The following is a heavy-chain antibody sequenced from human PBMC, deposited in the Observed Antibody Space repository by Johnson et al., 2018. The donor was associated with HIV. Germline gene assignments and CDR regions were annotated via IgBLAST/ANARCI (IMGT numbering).Heavy chain of an antibody. CDR2: IDTAGNT. CDR3: ARGGSDAFDI. CDR1: GFTFSSYD. Sequence: VQLVESGGGVVQPGGSLRLSCAASGFTFSSYDMHWVRQATGKRLEWVSGIDTAGNTYYLGSVKGRFTISRENAKNSLYLQLNSLRAGDTALYYCARGGSDAFDIWGQGTMVTVS. D-gene: IGHD3-16*01. J-gene: IGHJ3*02. V-gene: IGHV3-13*01.